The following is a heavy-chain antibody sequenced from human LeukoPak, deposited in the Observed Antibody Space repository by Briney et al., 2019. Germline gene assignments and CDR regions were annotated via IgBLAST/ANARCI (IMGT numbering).Heavy chain of an antibody. CDR2: IHSIGST. Sequence: PSETLSLTCTVSGGSISSNHFYWVWIRQSPGRGLEWIGSIHSIGSTYYNPSLKSRVSISIGTSKNQFSLKMTSVTAADTAVYSCARQPIYCSETSCHSYWYFDLWGRDSLVTVSS. J-gene: IGHJ2*01. CDR1: GGSISSNHFY. D-gene: IGHD2-15*01. CDR3: ARQPIYCSETSCHSYWYFDL. V-gene: IGHV4-39*01.